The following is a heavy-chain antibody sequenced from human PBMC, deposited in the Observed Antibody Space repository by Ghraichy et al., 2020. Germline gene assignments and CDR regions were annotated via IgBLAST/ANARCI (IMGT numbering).Heavy chain of an antibody. CDR3: ARGGYSYDLDY. Sequence: GGSLRLSCAASGFTFSSYTMNWVRQAPGKGLEWVSSISSGSGYIYYADAVKGRFTISRDNAKNSLYLQMNGLRAEDTAVYYCARGGYSYDLDYWGQGTLVTVSS. D-gene: IGHD5-18*01. CDR1: GFTFSSYT. CDR2: ISSGSGYI. J-gene: IGHJ4*02. V-gene: IGHV3-21*01.